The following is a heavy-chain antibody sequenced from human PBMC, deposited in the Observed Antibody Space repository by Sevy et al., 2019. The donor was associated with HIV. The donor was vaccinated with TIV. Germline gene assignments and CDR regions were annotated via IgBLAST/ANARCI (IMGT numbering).Heavy chain of an antibody. Sequence: GESLKISCKGSGYSFTSYWIGWVRQMPGKGLEWMGIIYPGDSDTRYSPSFQGQVTISADKSISTAYLQWSSLKASDTAMYYCASQAVAGTGSGSYFAFDIWGQGTMVTVSS. D-gene: IGHD6-19*01. V-gene: IGHV5-51*01. CDR2: IYPGDSDT. J-gene: IGHJ3*02. CDR3: ASQAVAGTGSGSYFAFDI. CDR1: GYSFTSYW.